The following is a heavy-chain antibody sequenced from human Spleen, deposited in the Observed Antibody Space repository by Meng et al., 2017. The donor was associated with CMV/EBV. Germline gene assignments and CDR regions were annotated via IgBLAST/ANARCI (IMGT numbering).Heavy chain of an antibody. V-gene: IGHV1-8*01. CDR1: TSDD. CDR3: ARGQYYDFWSGYYTVADWFDP. D-gene: IGHD3-3*01. J-gene: IGHJ5*02. CDR2: MKPNSGNT. Sequence: TSDDINWVRQATGQGLEWMGGMKPNSGNTGYARKFQGGVTMTRNTSISTAYMELSSLRSEDTAVYYCARGQYYDFWSGYYTVADWFDPWGQGTLVTVSS.